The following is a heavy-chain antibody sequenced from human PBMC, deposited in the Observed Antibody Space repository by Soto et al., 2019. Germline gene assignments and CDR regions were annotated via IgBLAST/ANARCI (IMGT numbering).Heavy chain of an antibody. V-gene: IGHV4-30-4*01. CDR3: ASSGINCSGGSCYSFDY. CDR1: GGSISSGDYY. CDR2: IYYSGST. Sequence: QVQLQESGPGLVKPSQTLSLTCTVSGGSISSGDYYWSWIRQPPGKGLEWIGYIYYSGSTYYNPSLKSRVTISVDTSKNQFSLKLSSVTAADTAVYYCASSGINCSGGSCYSFDYWGQGTLVTVSS. J-gene: IGHJ4*02. D-gene: IGHD2-15*01.